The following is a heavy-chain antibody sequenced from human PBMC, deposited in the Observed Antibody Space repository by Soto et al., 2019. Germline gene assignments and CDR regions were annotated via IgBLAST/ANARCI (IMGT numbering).Heavy chain of an antibody. J-gene: IGHJ5*02. Sequence: QVQLQESGPGLVKPSQTLSLTCTVSGGSISSGGYYWSWIRQHPGKGLEWIGYIYYSGSTYYNPSLTSRVTISVDTSKNQFSLKLSSVTAADTAVYYCARSRGGGTSKGPRNWFDPWGQGTLVTVSS. CDR1: GGSISSGGYY. D-gene: IGHD3-10*01. CDR2: IYYSGST. V-gene: IGHV4-31*03. CDR3: ARSRGGGTSKGPRNWFDP.